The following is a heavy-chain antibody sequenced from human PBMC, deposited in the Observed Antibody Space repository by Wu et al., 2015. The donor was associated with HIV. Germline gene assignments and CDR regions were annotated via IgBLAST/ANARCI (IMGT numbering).Heavy chain of an antibody. CDR1: GYTFTGYY. D-gene: IGHD6-19*01. J-gene: IGHJ3*02. Sequence: QVQLVQSGAEVKKPGASVKVSCKASGYTFTGYYMHWVRQAPGQGLEWMGWINPNSGGTNCAQKFQGRVTMTRDTSISTAYMELSRLTSDDTAVYYCASSIAVAANEDAFDIWGQGTMVTVSS. V-gene: IGHV1-2*02. CDR2: INPNSGGT. CDR3: ASSIAVAANEDAFDI.